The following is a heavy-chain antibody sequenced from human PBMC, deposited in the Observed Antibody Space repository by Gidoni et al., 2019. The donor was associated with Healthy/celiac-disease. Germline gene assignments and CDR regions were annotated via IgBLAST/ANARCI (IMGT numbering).Heavy chain of an antibody. CDR2: INHLGST. CDR3: ARGLGYSYGLDY. Sequence: QVQLQQWGAGLLKPSETLSLTCAVYGGSFSGYYWSWIRQPPGKGLEWMGEINHLGSTNYNPSLKSRVTISVDTSKNQFSLKLSSVTAADTAVYYCARGLGYSYGLDYWGQGTLVTVSS. V-gene: IGHV4-34*01. CDR1: GGSFSGYY. J-gene: IGHJ4*02. D-gene: IGHD5-18*01.